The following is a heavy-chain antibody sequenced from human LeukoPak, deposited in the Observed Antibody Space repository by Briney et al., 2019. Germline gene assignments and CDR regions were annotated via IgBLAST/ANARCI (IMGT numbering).Heavy chain of an antibody. CDR2: IYPGDSDT. D-gene: IGHD3-10*01. V-gene: IGHV5-51*01. Sequence: GESLTISCKGSGYSFTSYWIGWVRQMPGKGLEWMGIIYPGDSDTRYSPSFQGQVTISADKSISTAYLQWSSLKASDTAMYYCARHVHYGSGSYSAGDASDIWGQGTMVTVSS. J-gene: IGHJ3*02. CDR1: GYSFTSYW. CDR3: ARHVHYGSGSYSAGDASDI.